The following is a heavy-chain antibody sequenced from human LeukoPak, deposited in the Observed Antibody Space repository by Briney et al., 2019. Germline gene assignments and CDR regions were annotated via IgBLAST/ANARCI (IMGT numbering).Heavy chain of an antibody. CDR1: GYTFTSSG. Sequence: ASVKVSCKASGYTFTSSGISWVRQAPGQGLEWMGWISGYNGNTNYAQKLQGRVTMTTDTSTSTAYMELSSLRSEDTAVYYCARGGYCSSTSCYSPWLDPWGQGTLVTVSS. CDR2: ISGYNGNT. V-gene: IGHV1-18*01. CDR3: ARGGYCSSTSCYSPWLDP. D-gene: IGHD2-2*01. J-gene: IGHJ5*02.